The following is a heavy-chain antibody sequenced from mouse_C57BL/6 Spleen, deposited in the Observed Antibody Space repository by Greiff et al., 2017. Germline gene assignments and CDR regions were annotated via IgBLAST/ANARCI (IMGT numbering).Heavy chain of an antibody. CDR2: FYPGSGSI. CDR1: GYTFTEYT. CDR3: ARHEVGIYYDYDNYSMDY. J-gene: IGHJ4*01. D-gene: IGHD2-4*01. Sequence: QVQLQQSGAELVKPGASVKLSCKASGYTFTEYTIHWVKQRSGQGLEWIGWFYPGSGSIKYNEKFKDKATLTADKSSSTVYMELSRLKSEYSAVYFCARHEVGIYYDYDNYSMDYWGQGTSVTVSS. V-gene: IGHV1-62-2*01.